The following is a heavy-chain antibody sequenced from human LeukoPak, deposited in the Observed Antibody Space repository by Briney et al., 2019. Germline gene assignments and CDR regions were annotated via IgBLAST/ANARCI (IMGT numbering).Heavy chain of an antibody. CDR1: GFTFSSYN. V-gene: IGHV3-48*04. CDR2: ISSSSITI. D-gene: IGHD4-17*01. Sequence: GGSLRLSCAASGFTFSSYNLNWVRQAPGKGLEWVSYISSSSITIYYADSVKGRFTISRDNAKNSLYLQMNSLRAEDTAVYYCAKEEGESYGDSQNWFDPWGQGTLVTVSS. J-gene: IGHJ5*02. CDR3: AKEEGESYGDSQNWFDP.